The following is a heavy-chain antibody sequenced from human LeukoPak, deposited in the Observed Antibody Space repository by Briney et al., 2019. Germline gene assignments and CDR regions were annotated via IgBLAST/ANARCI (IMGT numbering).Heavy chain of an antibody. J-gene: IGHJ4*02. CDR3: ARDRGYYDSSVPFDY. CDR2: IWYDGSNK. V-gene: IGHV3-33*01. D-gene: IGHD3-22*01. CDR1: GFTFSSYG. Sequence: GGSLRLSCAASGFTFSSYGMHWVRQAPGKGLEWVAVIWYDGSNKYYTDSVKGRFTISRDNSKNTLYLQMNSLRAEDTAVYYCARDRGYYDSSVPFDYWGQGTLVTVSS.